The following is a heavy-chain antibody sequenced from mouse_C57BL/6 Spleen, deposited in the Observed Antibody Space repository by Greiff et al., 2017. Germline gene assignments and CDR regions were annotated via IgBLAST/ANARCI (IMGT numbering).Heavy chain of an antibody. V-gene: IGHV14-4*01. Sequence: DVQLQQSGAELVRPGASVKLSCTASGFNIKDDYMHWVKQRPEQGLEWIGWIVPENGDTEYASKFQGKATITADTSSNTAYLQLSSLTSEDTAVYYCTTGGGYETWFAYWRQETLVTVSA. J-gene: IGHJ3*01. D-gene: IGHD2-2*01. CDR3: TTGGGYETWFAY. CDR1: GFNIKDDY. CDR2: IVPENGDT.